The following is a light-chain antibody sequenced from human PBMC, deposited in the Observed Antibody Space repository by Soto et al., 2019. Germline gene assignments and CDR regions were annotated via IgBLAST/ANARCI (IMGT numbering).Light chain of an antibody. J-gene: IGKJ1*01. CDR3: QHYNSYSEA. CDR2: KAS. Sequence: RTQSPSTLSGSVGDRVTITCRASQTISSWLAWYQQKPGKAPKLLIYKASTLKSGVPSRFSGSGSGTEFTLTISSLQPDDFATYYCQHYNSYSEAFGQGTKVDIK. CDR1: QTISSW. V-gene: IGKV1-5*03.